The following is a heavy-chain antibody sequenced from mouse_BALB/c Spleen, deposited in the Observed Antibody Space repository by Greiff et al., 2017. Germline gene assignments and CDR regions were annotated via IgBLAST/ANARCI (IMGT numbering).Heavy chain of an antibody. Sequence: VQLQQSGAELMKPGASVKISCKATGYTFSSYWIEWVKQRPGHGLEWIGEILPGSGSTNYNEKFKGKATFTADTSSNTAYMQLSSLTSEDSAVYYCARNLIYDVYYGAMDYWGQGTSVTVSS. D-gene: IGHD2-3*01. V-gene: IGHV1-9*01. CDR3: ARNLIYDVYYGAMDY. CDR2: ILPGSGST. CDR1: GYTFSSYW. J-gene: IGHJ4*01.